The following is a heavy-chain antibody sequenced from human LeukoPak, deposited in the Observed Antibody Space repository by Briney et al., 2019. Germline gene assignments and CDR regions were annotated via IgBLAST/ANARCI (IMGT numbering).Heavy chain of an antibody. CDR1: GGSISSSSYY. CDR2: IYYSGST. V-gene: IGHV4-39*07. J-gene: IGHJ4*02. Sequence: SETLSLTRTVSGGSISSSSYYWGWIRQPPGKGLEWIESIYYSGSTYYNPSLKSRVTISVDTSKNQFSLKLSSVTAADTAVYYCARVEVAAGTVSRFRTIDYWGQGTLVTVSS. D-gene: IGHD6-13*01. CDR3: ARVEVAAGTVSRFRTIDY.